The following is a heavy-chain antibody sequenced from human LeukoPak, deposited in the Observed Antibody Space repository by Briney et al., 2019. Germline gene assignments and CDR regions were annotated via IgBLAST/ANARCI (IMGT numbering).Heavy chain of an antibody. D-gene: IGHD2-15*01. J-gene: IGHJ6*02. CDR3: ARFSGGTTYYYYSMDV. V-gene: IGHV4-34*11. CDR2: IYYSGST. Sequence: SETLSLTCAVYGGSFSGYYWSWIRQPPGKGLEWIGYIYYSGSTNYNPSLKSRVTISVDTSKNQFSLKLSSVTAADTAIYFCARFSGGTTYYYYSMDVWGQGTTVTVSS. CDR1: GGSFSGYY.